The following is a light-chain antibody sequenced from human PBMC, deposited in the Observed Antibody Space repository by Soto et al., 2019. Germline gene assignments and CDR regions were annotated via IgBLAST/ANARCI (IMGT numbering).Light chain of an antibody. V-gene: IGKV1-5*01. J-gene: IGKJ1*01. CDR3: QQYNSYS. CDR2: DAS. CDR1: QSISSW. Sequence: IPMTKSPSTLSAYVGASVTINCRASQSISSWLAWYQQKLGRATRLLIYDASSLESGVPSRFSGSGSGTEFTLTISSMQPDDFATYYCQQYNSYSFGQGTKVDIK.